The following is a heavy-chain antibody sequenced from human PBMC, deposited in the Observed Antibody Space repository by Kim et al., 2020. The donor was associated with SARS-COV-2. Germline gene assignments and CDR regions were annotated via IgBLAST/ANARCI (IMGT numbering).Heavy chain of an antibody. V-gene: IGHV1-2*02. CDR2: INPNSGGT. D-gene: IGHD6-6*01. CDR3: ARGGAIEYSSSSWDY. Sequence: ASVKVSCKASGYTFTGYYMHWVRQAPGQGLEWMGWINPNSGGTNYAQKFQGRVTMTRDTSISTAYMELSRLRSDDTAVYYCARGGAIEYSSSSWDYWGQGTLVTVSS. J-gene: IGHJ4*02. CDR1: GYTFTGYY.